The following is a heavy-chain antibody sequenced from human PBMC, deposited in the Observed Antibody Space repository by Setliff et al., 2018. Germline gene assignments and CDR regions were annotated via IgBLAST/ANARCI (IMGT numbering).Heavy chain of an antibody. CDR1: GYIFSDYG. D-gene: IGHD2-8*01. CDR2: ANNNNFNT. V-gene: IGHV1-18*01. J-gene: IGHJ4*02. CDR3: SKLVRYCTTTACQGASGAEF. Sequence: GASVKVSCKSSGYIFSDYGITWVRQAPGQGLEWMGWANNNNFNTNYAQKFQGGVTMTIDTSTSTAYLELRSLTSDDTAVYYCSKLVRYCTTTACQGASGAEFWGQGTLVTVSS.